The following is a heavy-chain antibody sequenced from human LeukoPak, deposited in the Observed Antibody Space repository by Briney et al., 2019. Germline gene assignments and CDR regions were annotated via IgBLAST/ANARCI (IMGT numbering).Heavy chain of an antibody. CDR1: GFTFSSYW. Sequence: GGSLRLSCAASGFTFSSYWMSWVRQAPGKGLEWVANIKQDGSEKYYVDSVKGRFTISRDNAKNSLYLQMNSLRAEDTAVYYCAREPRSYDSSGSWDFDYWGQGTLVTVSS. D-gene: IGHD3-22*01. V-gene: IGHV3-7*01. CDR2: IKQDGSEK. J-gene: IGHJ4*02. CDR3: AREPRSYDSSGSWDFDY.